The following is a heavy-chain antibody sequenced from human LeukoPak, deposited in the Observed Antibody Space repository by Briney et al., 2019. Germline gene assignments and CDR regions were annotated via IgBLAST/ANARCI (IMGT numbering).Heavy chain of an antibody. CDR2: IRYDGSNK. D-gene: IGHD4-23*01. J-gene: IGHJ4*02. V-gene: IGHV3-30*02. CDR3: AKTVGNSYFDD. Sequence: TGGSLRLSCAASGFTFSSYGMHWVRQAPGKGLEWVAFIRYDGSNKYYADSVKGRFTISRDNSKNTLYLQINSLRAEDTAVYYCAKTVGNSYFDDWGQGTLVTVSS. CDR1: GFTFSSYG.